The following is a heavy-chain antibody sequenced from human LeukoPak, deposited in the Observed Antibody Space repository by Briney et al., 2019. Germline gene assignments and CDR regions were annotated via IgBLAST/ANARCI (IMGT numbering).Heavy chain of an antibody. CDR3: NGMDV. J-gene: IGHJ6*02. CDR2: ISYDGSNK. Sequence: GGSLRLSCAASGFTFSSYGMHWVRQAPGKGLEWVAVISYDGSNKYCADSVKGRFTISRDNSKNTLYLQMNSLRAEDTAVYYCNGMDVWGQGTTVTVSS. V-gene: IGHV3-30*03. CDR1: GFTFSSYG.